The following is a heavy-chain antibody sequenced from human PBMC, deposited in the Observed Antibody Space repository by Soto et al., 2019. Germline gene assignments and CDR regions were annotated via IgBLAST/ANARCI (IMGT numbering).Heavy chain of an antibody. CDR3: ARGYYGSGGPDV. CDR2: VFNTVTT. Sequence: TLSLSCSISGGCCSSGAFYWGWIRQVPGRGLEWIGHVFNTVTTRYSLPLRTRLTMSIDTSANQFSMTLSSVTAADTAIYYCARGYYGSGGPDVWGQGTLV. J-gene: IGHJ4*02. D-gene: IGHD3-10*01. CDR1: GGCCSSGAFY. V-gene: IGHV4-31*02.